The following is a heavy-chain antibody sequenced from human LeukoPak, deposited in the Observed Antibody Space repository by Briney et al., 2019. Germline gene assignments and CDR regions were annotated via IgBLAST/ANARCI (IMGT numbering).Heavy chain of an antibody. CDR2: MYNSGST. D-gene: IGHD4-17*01. Sequence: SETLSLTCTVSGGSISGSYWSWIRQPPGKGLEWIAYMYNSGSTNYNPSLKSRVTISIDTSKNQFSLKLSSLTAADTAIYYCARGIESCGDYGYWGQGILVTVSS. CDR1: GGSISGSY. V-gene: IGHV4-59*01. J-gene: IGHJ4*02. CDR3: ARGIESCGDYGY.